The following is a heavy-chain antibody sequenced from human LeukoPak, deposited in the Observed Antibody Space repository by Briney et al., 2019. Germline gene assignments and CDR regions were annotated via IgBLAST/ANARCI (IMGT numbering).Heavy chain of an antibody. CDR3: AKDSLTDIDY. V-gene: IGHV3-23*01. CDR2: ISGSGGST. CDR1: GFTFSSYA. J-gene: IGHJ4*02. Sequence: GGSLRLSCAASGFTFSSYAMSWVRQASGKGLEWVSAISGSGGSTYYADSVKGRFTISRDNSENTLYLQLNSLRAEDTAVYYCAKDSLTDIDYWGQGTLVTVSS. D-gene: IGHD3-9*01.